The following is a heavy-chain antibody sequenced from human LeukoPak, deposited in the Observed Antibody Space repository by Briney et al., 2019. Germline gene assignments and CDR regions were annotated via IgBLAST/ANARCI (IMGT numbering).Heavy chain of an antibody. CDR3: ARGFDYYDSSGDY. Sequence: GGSLRLSCAASGFTFSSYSMNWVRQAPGKGLEWVSSISSSGSYIYYADSVKGRFTISRDNAKNSLYLQMNSLRAEDTAVYYCARGFDYYDSSGDYWGQGTLVTVSS. CDR2: ISSSGSYI. J-gene: IGHJ4*02. V-gene: IGHV3-21*01. D-gene: IGHD3-22*01. CDR1: GFTFSSYS.